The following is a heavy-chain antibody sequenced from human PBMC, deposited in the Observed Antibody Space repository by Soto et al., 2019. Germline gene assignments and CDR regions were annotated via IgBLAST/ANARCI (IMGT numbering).Heavy chain of an antibody. D-gene: IGHD3-10*01. CDR1: GFTFSSYG. J-gene: IGHJ4*02. Sequence: QVQLVESGGGVVQPGRSLRLSCAASGFTFSSYGMHWVRQAPGKGLEWVAVIWYDGSNKYYADSVKGRFTISRDNSKNTLYLQMNSLRAEDTAVYYCARDRMVRGVLGYWGQGTLVTVSS. V-gene: IGHV3-33*01. CDR2: IWYDGSNK. CDR3: ARDRMVRGVLGY.